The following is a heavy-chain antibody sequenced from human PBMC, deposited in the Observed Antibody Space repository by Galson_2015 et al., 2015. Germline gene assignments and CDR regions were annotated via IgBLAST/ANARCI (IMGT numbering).Heavy chain of an antibody. CDR1: GFTFTNYG. V-gene: IGHV3-30*18. CDR2: MSDDGSDI. J-gene: IGHJ4*02. CDR3: AKGLGTGSRLRAVTTGFGY. D-gene: IGHD4-17*01. Sequence: SLRLSCAASGFTFTNYGMHWVRQAPGKGLEWVAVMSDDGSDIYYADSVKGRFTISRDNSKNTLYLQMNSLRAEDTAVYYCAKGLGTGSRLRAVTTGFGYWGQGTLVTVSS.